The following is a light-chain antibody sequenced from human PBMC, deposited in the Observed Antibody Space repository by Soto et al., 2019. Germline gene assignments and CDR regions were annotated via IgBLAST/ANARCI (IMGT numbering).Light chain of an antibody. CDR3: QKYDSVLLV. CDR2: AAS. V-gene: IGKV1-27*01. J-gene: IGKJ4*01. Sequence: DIHMTHSPSSLAASVCDRVTITCRASQAINNYVAWYQQKPGQCPQLLIYAASTLQSGVPSRFSGSGSGTDFTLTISSLQPEDVATYYCQKYDSVLLVFGGGTQVDIK. CDR1: QAINNY.